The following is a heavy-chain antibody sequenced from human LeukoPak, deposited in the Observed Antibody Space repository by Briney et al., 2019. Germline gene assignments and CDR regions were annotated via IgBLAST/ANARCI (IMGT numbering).Heavy chain of an antibody. Sequence: ASVKVSCKASGGTFSSYAISWVRQAPGQGLEWMGRIIPILGIANYAQKFQGRVTITADKSTSTAYMELSSLRSDDTAVYYCASHYSSSPYWYFDLWGRGTLVTVSS. J-gene: IGHJ2*01. D-gene: IGHD6-6*01. V-gene: IGHV1-69*04. CDR1: GGTFSSYA. CDR3: ASHYSSSPYWYFDL. CDR2: IIPILGIA.